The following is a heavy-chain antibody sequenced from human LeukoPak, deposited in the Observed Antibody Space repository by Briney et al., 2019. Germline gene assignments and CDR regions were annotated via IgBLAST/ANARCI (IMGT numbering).Heavy chain of an antibody. CDR1: GCTFTNYW. V-gene: IGHV5-51*01. D-gene: IGHD3-22*01. J-gene: IGHJ3*02. CDR2: IYTGDSDT. Sequence: GGSLQTSCKGPGCTFTNYWIGWVRQMRGKGLEWKGIIYTGDSDTRYSPSFQDQVTISADKSISTAYLQWSSLKASDTAMYYCASAGDSSGYYYFSAFDIWGQGTMVTVSS. CDR3: ASAGDSSGYYYFSAFDI.